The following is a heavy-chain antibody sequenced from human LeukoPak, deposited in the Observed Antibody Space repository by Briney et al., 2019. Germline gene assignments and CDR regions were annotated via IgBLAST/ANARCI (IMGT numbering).Heavy chain of an antibody. D-gene: IGHD4-11*01. J-gene: IGHJ4*02. CDR3: ARWTTVTTRFDY. CDR1: GFTVSTNY. V-gene: IGHV3-66*02. CDR2: IYSGGST. Sequence: PGGSLRLSCAASGFTVSTNYMSWVRHAPRKGMEWVSVIYSGGSTYYADSVKGRFTISRDNSKNTLYLQVNSLRAEDTAVYYCARWTTVTTRFDYWGQGTLVTVSS.